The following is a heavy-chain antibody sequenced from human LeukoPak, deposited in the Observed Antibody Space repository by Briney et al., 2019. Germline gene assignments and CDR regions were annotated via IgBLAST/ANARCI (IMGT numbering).Heavy chain of an antibody. CDR3: VREAGYCAPVCVKTNWFDP. V-gene: IGHV3-23*01. CDR1: GFPFSSHA. D-gene: IGHD2-15*01. CDR2: ISNGKT. J-gene: IGHJ5*02. Sequence: GGSLRLSCPASGFPFSSHAMSWVRQPPGKGLEWVAAISNGKTYYADSVRGRFAISRDDSTNTVYLHMNSLRDEVTALEHCVREAGYCAPVCVKTNWFDPWGQGTLVTVSS.